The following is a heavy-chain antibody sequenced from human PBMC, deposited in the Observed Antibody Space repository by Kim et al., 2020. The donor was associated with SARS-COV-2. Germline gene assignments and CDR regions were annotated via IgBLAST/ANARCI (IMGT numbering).Heavy chain of an antibody. CDR1: GGSISSYY. J-gene: IGHJ6*03. CDR3: AREWLGQPGNYYYYMDV. V-gene: IGHV4-59*01. Sequence: SETLSLTCTVSGGSISSYYWSWIRQPPGKGLEWIGYIYYSGSTNYNPSLKSRVTISVDTSKNQFSLKLSSVTAADTAVYYCAREWLGQPGNYYYYMDVWGKGTTVTVSS. CDR2: IYYSGST. D-gene: IGHD3-10*01.